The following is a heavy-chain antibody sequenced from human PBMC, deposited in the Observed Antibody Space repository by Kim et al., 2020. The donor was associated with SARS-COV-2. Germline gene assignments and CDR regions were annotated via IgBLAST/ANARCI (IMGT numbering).Heavy chain of an antibody. CDR1: GYTFTGYY. V-gene: IGHV1-2*06. J-gene: IGHJ4*02. Sequence: ASVKVSCKASGYTFTGYYMHWVRQAPGQGLEWMGRINPNSGGTNYAQKFQGRVTMTRDTSISTAYMELSRLRSDDTAVYYCARDPHYYDSSGPLDYWGQGTLVTVSS. CDR3: ARDPHYYDSSGPLDY. CDR2: INPNSGGT. D-gene: IGHD3-22*01.